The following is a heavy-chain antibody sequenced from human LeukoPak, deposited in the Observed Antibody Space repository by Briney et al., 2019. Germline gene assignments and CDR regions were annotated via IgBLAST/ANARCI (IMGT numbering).Heavy chain of an antibody. D-gene: IGHD3-22*01. CDR1: GYTFTGYY. Sequence: ASVKVSCKASGYTFTGYYMHWVRQAPGQGLEWIGWINPNSGGTNYAQKFQGRVTMTRDTSISTAYMELSRLRSDDTAVYYCARVAWGTRGRYYDSSGGSFDYWGQGTLVTVSS. CDR2: INPNSGGT. J-gene: IGHJ4*02. V-gene: IGHV1-2*02. CDR3: ARVAWGTRGRYYDSSGGSFDY.